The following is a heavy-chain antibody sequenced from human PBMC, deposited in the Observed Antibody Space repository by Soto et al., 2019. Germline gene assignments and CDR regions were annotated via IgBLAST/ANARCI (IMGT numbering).Heavy chain of an antibody. CDR1: GGSISYHY. V-gene: IGHV4-59*11. CDR2: IYDRGST. J-gene: IGHJ6*02. Sequence: PSETLSLTCTVSGGSISYHYWSWIRQPPGKGLEWIGYIYDRGSTNYNPSLKSRVTISVDTSKNQFSLRLTSVTAADPAVYYCARYKGILGARRKHYYYAMDVWGQGNSVNVFS. CDR3: ARYKGILGARRKHYYYAMDV. D-gene: IGHD1-26*01.